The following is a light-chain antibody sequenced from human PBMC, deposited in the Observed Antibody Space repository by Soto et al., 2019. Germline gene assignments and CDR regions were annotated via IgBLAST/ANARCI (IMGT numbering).Light chain of an antibody. Sequence: DIHMTQSPSTLSASVGDRVTITCRASQPINTFLHWYQQKPGKAPRLLIYAASSLQTGVASRFSGSDSGTDFPLTIRSLQPEDSATYFCQQSYMTPFTFGQGTKVDIK. J-gene: IGKJ2*01. CDR1: QPINTF. CDR2: AAS. V-gene: IGKV1-39*01. CDR3: QQSYMTPFT.